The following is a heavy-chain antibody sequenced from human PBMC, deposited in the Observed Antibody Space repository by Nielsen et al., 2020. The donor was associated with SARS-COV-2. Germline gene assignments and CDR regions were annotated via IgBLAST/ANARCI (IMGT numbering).Heavy chain of an antibody. J-gene: IGHJ5*02. D-gene: IGHD2-2*01. V-gene: IGHV3-23*01. Sequence: GESLKISCAASGFMFSTYAMSWVRQAPGKGLEWVSGIIGSGGRTHYADSVEGRFIISRDNSKNTLYLQMNSLRAEDTAVYYCATARYCSRTSCSAGTDMFDPWGQGTQVIVSS. CDR3: ATARYCSRTSCSAGTDMFDP. CDR1: GFMFSTYA. CDR2: IIGSGGRT.